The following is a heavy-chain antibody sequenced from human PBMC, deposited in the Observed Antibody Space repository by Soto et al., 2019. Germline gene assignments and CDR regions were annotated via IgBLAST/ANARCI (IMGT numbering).Heavy chain of an antibody. Sequence: EVQLVESGGGLVQPGGSLRLSCAASGFTLSSHWMHWVRQAPGKGLVWVSRINSDGSTTTYADSVKGRFTISRDNAKNTLYLQMNGLRAEDTAVYYCARVAIGFGGPEFDYWGQGTLVTVSS. CDR3: ARVAIGFGGPEFDY. CDR1: GFTLSSHW. D-gene: IGHD3-16*01. CDR2: INSDGSTT. J-gene: IGHJ4*02. V-gene: IGHV3-74*01.